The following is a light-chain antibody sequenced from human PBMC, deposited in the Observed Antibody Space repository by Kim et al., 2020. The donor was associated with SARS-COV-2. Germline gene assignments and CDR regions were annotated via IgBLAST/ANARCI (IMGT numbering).Light chain of an antibody. CDR1: QSVSSSS. J-gene: IGKJ1*01. CDR3: QQYGSSPRT. Sequence: SPGERATLSCRASQSVSSSSLAWYQQKPGQAPRLLIYGASSRATCIPDRFSGSGSGTDFTLTISRLEPEDFAVYYCQQYGSSPRTFGQGTKVDIK. CDR2: GAS. V-gene: IGKV3-20*01.